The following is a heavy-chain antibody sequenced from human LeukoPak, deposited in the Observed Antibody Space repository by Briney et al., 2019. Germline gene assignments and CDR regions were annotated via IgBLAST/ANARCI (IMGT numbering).Heavy chain of an antibody. CDR3: AKDYCRDGNCPFPFLDS. Sequence: GGSLRLSCAASGFTFSGYWMTWVRQAPGKGLEWVSIITGTGGRYYGDSVKGRFILSRDNSKNTVYMQMSSLRAEDTATYYCAKDYCRDGNCPFPFLDSWGQGTLVTVSS. CDR2: ITGTGGR. J-gene: IGHJ4*02. CDR1: GFTFSGYW. V-gene: IGHV3-23*01. D-gene: IGHD2-15*01.